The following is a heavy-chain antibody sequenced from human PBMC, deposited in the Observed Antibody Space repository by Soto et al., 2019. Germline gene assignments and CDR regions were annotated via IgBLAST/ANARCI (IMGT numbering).Heavy chain of an antibody. D-gene: IGHD4-4*01. V-gene: IGHV5-10-1*01. CDR3: ATLGSDYNNCFDY. CDR2: IDPSDSYT. J-gene: IGHJ4*02. CDR1: GYSFTSYW. Sequence: GESLKISCKGSGYSFTSYWISWVRQMPGKGLEWMGRIDPSDSYTNYSPSFQGHVTISADKSISTAYLQWSSLKASDTAMYYCATLGSDYNNCFDYWGQGTQVTV.